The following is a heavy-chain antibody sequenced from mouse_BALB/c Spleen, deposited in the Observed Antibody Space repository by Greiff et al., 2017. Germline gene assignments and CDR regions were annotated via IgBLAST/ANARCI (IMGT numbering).Heavy chain of an antibody. V-gene: IGHV1-7*01. J-gene: IGHJ3*01. CDR2: INPSTGYT. CDR3: ARSTSAWFAD. Sequence: QVQLQQSGAELAKPGASVKMSCKASGYTFTSYWMHWVKQRPGQGLEWIGYINPSTGYTEYNQKFKDKATLTADKSSSTAYMQLSSLTSEDSAVYYCARSTSAWFADWGQGTLVTVSA. CDR1: GYTFTSYW. D-gene: IGHD2-14*01.